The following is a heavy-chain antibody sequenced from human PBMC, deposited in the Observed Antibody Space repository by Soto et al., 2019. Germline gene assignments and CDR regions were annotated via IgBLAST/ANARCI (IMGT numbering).Heavy chain of an antibody. J-gene: IGHJ4*02. V-gene: IGHV2-5*02. CDR1: GFSLTTSGVG. CDR2: IYWDDDK. D-gene: IGHD3-3*01. Sequence: QITLNESGPTVVRPTETLTLTCRFSGFSLTTSGVGGGWIRQSPGTAPEWHALIYWDDDKRYSASLKSRLTIPKETSKKQVVLTVSDLDPTHTATYYCAHRVLRTVYGLVTTTAIYFDFWGQGTPVAVSS. CDR3: AHRVLRTVYGLVTTTAIYFDF.